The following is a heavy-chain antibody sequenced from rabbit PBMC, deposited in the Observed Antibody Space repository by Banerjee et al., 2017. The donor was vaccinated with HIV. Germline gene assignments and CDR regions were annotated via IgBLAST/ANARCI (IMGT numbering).Heavy chain of an antibody. Sequence: QEQLEESGGDLVKPEGSLTLTCTASGFSFRNKYVMCWVRQAPGKGLEWIACINTSSGNTVYARWAKGRFTISKTSSTTVTLQLNSLTAADTATYFCARDRAGSMDPFDLWGPGTLVTVS. CDR3: ARDRAGSMDPFDL. D-gene: IGHD4-2*01. CDR1: GFSFRNKYV. V-gene: IGHV1S45*01. J-gene: IGHJ6*01. CDR2: INTSSGNT.